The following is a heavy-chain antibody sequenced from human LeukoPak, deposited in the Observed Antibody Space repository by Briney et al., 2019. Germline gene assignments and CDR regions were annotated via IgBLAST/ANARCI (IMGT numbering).Heavy chain of an antibody. CDR3: ARVSRLLWFGELESTYYFDY. J-gene: IGHJ4*02. Sequence: SETLSLTCTVSGGSISSYYWSWIRQPPGKGLVWIGYIYYSGSTNYNPSLKSRVTISVDTSKNQFSLKLSSVTAADTAVYYCARVSRLLWFGELESTYYFDYWGQGTLVTVSS. V-gene: IGHV4-59*01. D-gene: IGHD3-10*01. CDR1: GGSISSYY. CDR2: IYYSGST.